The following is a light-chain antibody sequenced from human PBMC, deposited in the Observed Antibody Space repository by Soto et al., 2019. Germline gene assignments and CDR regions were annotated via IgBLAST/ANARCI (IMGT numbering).Light chain of an antibody. J-gene: IGKJ5*01. V-gene: IGKV1-39*01. CDR3: QQSYSVPIT. CDR2: AAS. CDR1: ESISSH. Sequence: DIQMTQSPSSLSASVGDRVTITCRASESISSHLNWYQQKSGRAPQLLIHAASTLQTGVPSRFSGRGSGTDFTLTIGSLQPEDFATYYCQQSYSVPITCGQGTRMEIK.